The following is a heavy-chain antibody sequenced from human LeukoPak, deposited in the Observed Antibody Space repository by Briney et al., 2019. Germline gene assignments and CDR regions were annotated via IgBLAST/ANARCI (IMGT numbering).Heavy chain of an antibody. J-gene: IGHJ4*02. CDR1: GFTFSNYA. V-gene: IGHV3-23*01. CDR3: AKDRSCTNNICHGDFDY. Sequence: PGGSLRLSRAASGFTFSNYATSWVRQAPGKGLEWVSGISGSGGDTYYADSVKGRFTISRDNSKNTLYLQMNSLRAEDTAVYYCAKDRSCTNNICHGDFDYWGQGTLVTVSS. D-gene: IGHD2-8*01. CDR2: ISGSGGDT.